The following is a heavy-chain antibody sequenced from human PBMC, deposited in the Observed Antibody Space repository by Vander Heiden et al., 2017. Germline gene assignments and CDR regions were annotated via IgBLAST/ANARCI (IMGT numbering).Heavy chain of an antibody. Sequence: EVQLLESGGGLVYPGGSLRLSCAASGFTFSSFAMSWVRQAPGKGLEWVSGIAGRGGVAYYTDTVKGRFTISRDNSKNTLFLQMNSLRADDTALYYCAKGQTLRAVKIDYWGQGTLVTVSS. CDR1: GFTFSSFA. V-gene: IGHV3-23*01. D-gene: IGHD3-10*01. CDR2: IAGRGGVA. CDR3: AKGQTLRAVKIDY. J-gene: IGHJ4*02.